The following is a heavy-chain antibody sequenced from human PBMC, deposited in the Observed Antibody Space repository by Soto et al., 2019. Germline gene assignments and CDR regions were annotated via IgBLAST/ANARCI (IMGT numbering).Heavy chain of an antibody. CDR2: IYYSGST. J-gene: IGHJ4*02. V-gene: IGHV4-39*01. CDR1: GGSISSSSYY. Sequence: QLQLQESGPGLVKPSETLSLTCTVSGGSISSSSYYWGWIRQPPGKGLEWIGSIYYSGSTYYNPSLKSRVTISVDTSKNQFSLKLSSVTAADTAVYYCARPGLRYFDWLPDFDYWGQGTLVTVSS. D-gene: IGHD3-9*01. CDR3: ARPGLRYFDWLPDFDY.